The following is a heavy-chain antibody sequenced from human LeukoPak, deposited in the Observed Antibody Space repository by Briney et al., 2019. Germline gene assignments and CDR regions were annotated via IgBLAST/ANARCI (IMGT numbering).Heavy chain of an antibody. CDR2: INHSGST. Sequence: PSETLSLTCAVYGGSFSGYYWSWIRQPPGKGPEWIGEINHSGSTNYNPSLKSRVTISVDTSKNQFSLRLSSVTAADTAVYYCARVESGYSYGSLDYWGQGTLVTVSS. CDR3: ARVESGYSYGSLDY. V-gene: IGHV4-34*01. J-gene: IGHJ4*02. CDR1: GGSFSGYY. D-gene: IGHD5-18*01.